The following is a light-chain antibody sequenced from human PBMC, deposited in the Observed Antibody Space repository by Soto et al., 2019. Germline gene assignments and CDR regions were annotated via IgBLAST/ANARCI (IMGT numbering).Light chain of an antibody. CDR2: GNT. J-gene: IGLJ2*01. CDR3: QSYDSSLSGVV. Sequence: QYVLTQPPSVSGAPGQRVTISCTGSSSNIGAGYDVHWYHQLPGTAPKLLIYGNTNRPSGVPDRFSGSKSGTSASLAITGLQAEDEADYYCQSYDSSLSGVVFGGGTKVTVL. V-gene: IGLV1-40*01. CDR1: SSNIGAGYD.